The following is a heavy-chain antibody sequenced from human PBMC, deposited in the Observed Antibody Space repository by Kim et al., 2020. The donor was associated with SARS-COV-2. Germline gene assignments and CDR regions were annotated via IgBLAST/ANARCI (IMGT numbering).Heavy chain of an antibody. V-gene: IGHV4-59*01. J-gene: IGHJ6*04. CDR3: ARGDADYLFYYYMDV. Sequence: NTSLRSRFTISTDTSKNQFSLMLSSVTAADTAVYYCARGDADYLFYYYMDVWGNGTTVTVSS. D-gene: IGHD4-17*01.